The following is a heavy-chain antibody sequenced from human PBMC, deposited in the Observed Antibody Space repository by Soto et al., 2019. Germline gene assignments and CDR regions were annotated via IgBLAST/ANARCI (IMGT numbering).Heavy chain of an antibody. CDR3: AKGPHSRAWHYFDY. V-gene: IGHV3-23*01. D-gene: IGHD6-19*01. CDR2: LSGGNT. Sequence: DVQLLESGGALVQPGGSLRLSCAASGFTFTSYAMSWVRQAPGKGLEWVSTLSGGNTYYADSVKGRFTISRDNSENTLYRQMISLRVEDMAIYYCAKGPHSRAWHYFDYWGQGTLITVSS. CDR1: GFTFTSYA. J-gene: IGHJ4*02.